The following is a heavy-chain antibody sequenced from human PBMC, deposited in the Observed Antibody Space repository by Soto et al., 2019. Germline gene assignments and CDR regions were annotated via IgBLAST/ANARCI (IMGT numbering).Heavy chain of an antibody. CDR1: GGSISSYY. D-gene: IGHD6-19*01. CDR3: ARGSVSGWPSDY. J-gene: IGHJ4*02. V-gene: IGHV4-59*01. CDR2: IYYSGST. Sequence: SETLSLTCTVSGGSISSYYWSWIRQPPGKGLEWIGYIYYSGSTNYNPSLKSRVTISVDTSKNQFSLKLSSVTAADTAVYYCARGSVSGWPSDYWGLGTLVTVSS.